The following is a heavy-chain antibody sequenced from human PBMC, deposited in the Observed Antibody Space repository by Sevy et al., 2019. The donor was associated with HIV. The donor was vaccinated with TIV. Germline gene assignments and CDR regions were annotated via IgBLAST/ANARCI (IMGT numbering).Heavy chain of an antibody. CDR1: GFTFSNYA. V-gene: IGHV3-23*01. D-gene: IGHD2-2*01. CDR3: AREGCSKPHDY. J-gene: IGHJ4*02. Sequence: GGSLRLSCAASGFTFSNYAMSWVRQAPGKGLEWVSTFSFGCGKINYADSVKGRFTISRDNSKNTLYLQMNSLRAEDRALYYWAREGCSKPHDYWGQGTLVTVSS. CDR2: FSFGCGKI.